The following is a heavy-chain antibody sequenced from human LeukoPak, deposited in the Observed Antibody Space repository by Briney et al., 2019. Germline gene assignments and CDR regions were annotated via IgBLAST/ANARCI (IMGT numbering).Heavy chain of an antibody. Sequence: GGSLRLSCAASGFTFTTYWMSWVRQLPGKGLEWVANINQDGTEKYYVDSVKGRFTISRDNAKNSLDLQMNSLRVEDTALYYCARDRGGRYMYLQHWGQGTLVTVSS. V-gene: IGHV3-7*03. CDR2: INQDGTEK. CDR1: GFTFTTYW. D-gene: IGHD1-26*01. J-gene: IGHJ1*01. CDR3: ARDRGGRYMYLQH.